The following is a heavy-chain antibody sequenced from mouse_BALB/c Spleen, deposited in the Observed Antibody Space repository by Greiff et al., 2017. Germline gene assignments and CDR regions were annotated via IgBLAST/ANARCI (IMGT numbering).Heavy chain of an antibody. D-gene: IGHD2-4*01. CDR2: IDPANGNT. V-gene: IGHV14-3*02. Sequence: VQLKQSGAELVKPGASVKLSCTASGFNIKDTYMHWVKQRPEQGLEWIGRIDPANGNTKYDPKFQGKATITADTSSNTAYLQLSSLTSEDTAVYYCARDYDVSYWGQGTLVTVSA. J-gene: IGHJ3*01. CDR3: ARDYDVSY. CDR1: GFNIKDTY.